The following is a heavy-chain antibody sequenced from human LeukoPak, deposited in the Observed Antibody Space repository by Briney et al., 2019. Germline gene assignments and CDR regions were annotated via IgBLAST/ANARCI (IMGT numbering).Heavy chain of an antibody. CDR1: GYTFTSYG. CDR3: ARGCGGDCYYWFDP. V-gene: IGHV1-18*01. CDR2: ISAYNGNT. D-gene: IGHD2-21*01. Sequence: ASVKVSCKASGYTFTSYGISWVRQAPGQGLEWMGWISAYNGNTNYAQKLQGRVTMTTDTSTSTAYMELSSLRSEDTAVYYCARGCGGDCYYWFDPWGQGTLVTVSS. J-gene: IGHJ5*02.